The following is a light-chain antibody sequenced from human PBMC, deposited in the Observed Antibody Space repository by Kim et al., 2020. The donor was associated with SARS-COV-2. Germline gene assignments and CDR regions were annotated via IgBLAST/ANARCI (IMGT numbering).Light chain of an antibody. V-gene: IGKV3-11*01. Sequence: EIVLTQSPATLSLSPGERATLSCMASQSVSSYLAWYQQKPGQAPRLLIYAASARATGIPARFSGSGSGTDFTLTISSLEPEDFAVYYCQQRSIWPLTFGGGTKVDIK. CDR2: AAS. CDR1: QSVSSY. J-gene: IGKJ4*01. CDR3: QQRSIWPLT.